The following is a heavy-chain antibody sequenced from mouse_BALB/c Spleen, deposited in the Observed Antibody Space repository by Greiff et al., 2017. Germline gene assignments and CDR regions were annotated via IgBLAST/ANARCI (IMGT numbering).Heavy chain of an antibody. D-gene: IGHD2-1*01. V-gene: IGHV1S135*01. CDR3: ARPRDYGND. CDR1: GYSFTSYY. CDR2: IDPFNGGT. J-gene: IGHJ2*01. Sequence: VQLKQSGPELMKPGASVKISCKASGYSFTSYYMHWVKQSHGKSLEWIGYIDPFNGGTSYNQKFKGKATLTVDKSSSTAYMHLSSLTSEDSAVYYCARPRDYGNDWGQGTTLTVSS.